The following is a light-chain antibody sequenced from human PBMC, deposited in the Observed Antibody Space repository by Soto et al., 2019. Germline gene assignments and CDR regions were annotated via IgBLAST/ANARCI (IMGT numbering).Light chain of an antibody. CDR3: QQYGSSSWT. CDR2: GAS. J-gene: IGKJ1*01. CDR1: QSVSSN. Sequence: EIVLIQSPATLSLSPGERATLSCRASQSVSSNLAWYQQKPGQAPRLLIYGASSRATGIPDRFSGSGSGTDFTLTISRLEPEDFAVYYCQQYGSSSWTFGQGTKVDIK. V-gene: IGKV3-20*01.